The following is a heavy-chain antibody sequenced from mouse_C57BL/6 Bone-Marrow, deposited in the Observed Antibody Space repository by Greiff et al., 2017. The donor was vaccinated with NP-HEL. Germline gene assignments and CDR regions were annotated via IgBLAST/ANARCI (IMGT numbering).Heavy chain of an antibody. CDR1: GFSFNTYA. D-gene: IGHD3-3*01. J-gene: IGHJ1*03. V-gene: IGHV10-1*01. CDR2: IRSKSNNYAT. Sequence: EVQLVESGGGLVQPKGSLKLSCAASGFSFNTYAMNWVRQAPGKGLEWVARIRSKSNNYATYYADSVKDRFTISRDDSESMLYLQMNNLKTEDTAMYYCVGGGCDWYFDVWGTGTTVTVSS. CDR3: VGGGCDWYFDV.